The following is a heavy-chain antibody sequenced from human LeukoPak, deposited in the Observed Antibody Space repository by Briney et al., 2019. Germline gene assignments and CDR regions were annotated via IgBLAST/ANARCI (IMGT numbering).Heavy chain of an antibody. D-gene: IGHD2-2*01. V-gene: IGHV3-21*01. CDR2: ISSSGTYI. CDR3: ARGQGSCSSSQCSPGYYMDV. CDR1: GFTFRNYG. Sequence: AGGSLRLSCAAFGFTFRNYGMNWVRQAPGKGLEWVSRISSSGTYIDYTDSVKGRFTISRDNAKSSLYLQMDSLRAEDTALYFCARGQGSCSSSQCSPGYYMDVWGKGTTVTVFS. J-gene: IGHJ6*03.